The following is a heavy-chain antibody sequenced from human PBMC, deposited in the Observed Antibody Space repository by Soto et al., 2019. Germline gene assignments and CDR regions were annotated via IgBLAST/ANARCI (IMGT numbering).Heavy chain of an antibody. CDR3: ARGVRTGFYGMDV. V-gene: IGHV1-69*13. CDR2: IIPMFGTS. J-gene: IGHJ6*02. D-gene: IGHD3-10*01. Sequence: ASVKVSCKASGYTFTSYGISWVRQAPGQGLEWVGGIIPMFGTSNYAQNFQGRVSITADESTSTAYMELSSLRSEDTAVYYCARGVRTGFYGMDVWGQGTTVTVSS. CDR1: GYTFTSYG.